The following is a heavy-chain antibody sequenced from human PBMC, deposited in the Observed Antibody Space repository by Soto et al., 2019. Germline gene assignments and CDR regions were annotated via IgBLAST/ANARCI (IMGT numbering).Heavy chain of an antibody. Sequence: ESGGGLVPPGGSLRLSCAASGFTVSSNYMSWVRQAPGKGLEWVSVIYSGGSTNYADSVKGRFTISRDNSKNTLYLQMNSLRAEDTAVYYCAREGVVAASDWGQGTLVTVSS. J-gene: IGHJ4*02. CDR3: AREGVVAASD. CDR2: IYSGGST. CDR1: GFTVSSNY. D-gene: IGHD2-15*01. V-gene: IGHV3-66*01.